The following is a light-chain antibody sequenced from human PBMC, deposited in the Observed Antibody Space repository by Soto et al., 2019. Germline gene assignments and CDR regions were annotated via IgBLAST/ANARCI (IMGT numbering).Light chain of an antibody. CDR3: LLSYNGPYV. V-gene: IGLV7-46*01. J-gene: IGLJ1*01. CDR1: TGAVTNGHY. CDR2: DTT. Sequence: QAVVTQEPSLTLSPGGTFTLTFGSSTGAVTNGHYPYWFQQKPGQAPRTLIYDTTNRHSWTPARFSGSLLGCKADLTLSGAQPEDEAEYYCLLSYNGPYVFGTGTKVTVL.